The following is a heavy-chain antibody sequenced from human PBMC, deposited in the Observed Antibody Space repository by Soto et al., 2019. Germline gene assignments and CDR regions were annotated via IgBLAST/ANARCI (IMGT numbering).Heavy chain of an antibody. Sequence: SETLSLTYTVSGGSISSSYWWSWVRQPPGKGLEWIGEINHSGSTNYNPSLKSRVTISVDTSKNQFSLKLSSVTAADTAVYYCARGFKRYCSSTSCYSYYYYGMDVWGQGTTVT. CDR1: GGSISSSYW. V-gene: IGHV4-4*02. CDR3: ARGFKRYCSSTSCYSYYYYGMDV. D-gene: IGHD2-2*01. CDR2: INHSGST. J-gene: IGHJ6*02.